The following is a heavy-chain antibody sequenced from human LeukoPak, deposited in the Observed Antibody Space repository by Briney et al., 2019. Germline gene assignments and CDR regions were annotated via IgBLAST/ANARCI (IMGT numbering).Heavy chain of an antibody. CDR2: INPNSGGT. D-gene: IGHD3-9*01. J-gene: IGHJ6*03. CDR3: ARGDFDWPDYYYYYMDV. Sequence: GASVKVSCKASGYTFTGYYMHWVRQAPGQGLEWMGWINPNSGGTNYAQKLQGRVTMTRDTSISTAYMELSRLRSDDTAVYYCARGDFDWPDYYYYYMDVWGKGTTVTVSS. V-gene: IGHV1-2*02. CDR1: GYTFTGYY.